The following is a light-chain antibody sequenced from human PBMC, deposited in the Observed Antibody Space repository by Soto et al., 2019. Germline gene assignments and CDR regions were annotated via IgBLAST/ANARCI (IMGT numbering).Light chain of an antibody. V-gene: IGKV3-20*01. CDR2: GAS. J-gene: IGKJ1*01. CDR3: QQYDSLPRT. Sequence: EIVLTQSPGTLSLSPGERATLSCRASQSFSSSSLAWYQQKPGQAPRLLIYGASSRATGIPDRFSGSGSGTDFTLTISRLEPEDFAVYYCQQYDSLPRTLGQGTKVDIK. CDR1: QSFSSSS.